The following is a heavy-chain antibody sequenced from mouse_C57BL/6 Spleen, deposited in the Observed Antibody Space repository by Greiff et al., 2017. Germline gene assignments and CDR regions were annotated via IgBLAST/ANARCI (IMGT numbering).Heavy chain of an antibody. V-gene: IGHV1-76*01. CDR3: ARERDYAPLFDY. Sequence: QVQLQQSGAELVRPGASVKLSCKASGYTFTDYYINWVKQRPGQGLEWIARIYPGSGNTYYNEKFKGKATLTAEKSSSTAYMQLSSLTSEDSAVYFCARERDYAPLFDYWGQGTTLTVSS. D-gene: IGHD2-4*01. J-gene: IGHJ2*01. CDR2: IYPGSGNT. CDR1: GYTFTDYY.